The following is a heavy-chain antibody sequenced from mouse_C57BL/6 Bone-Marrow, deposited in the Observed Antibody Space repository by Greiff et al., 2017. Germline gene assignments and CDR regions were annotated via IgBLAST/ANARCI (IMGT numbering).Heavy chain of an antibody. J-gene: IGHJ4*01. CDR3: ARRGILLWLRYARDY. D-gene: IGHD2-9*01. CDR2: IYPGDGDT. CDR1: GYAFSSSW. Sequence: QLQQSGPELVKPGASVKISCKASGYAFSSSWMTWVTQRPGKGLEWIGRIYPGDGDTNYNGKFKGKATLTADKSSSTAYMQLSSLTSEDSAVYFCARRGILLWLRYARDYWGQGTSVTVSS. V-gene: IGHV1-82*01.